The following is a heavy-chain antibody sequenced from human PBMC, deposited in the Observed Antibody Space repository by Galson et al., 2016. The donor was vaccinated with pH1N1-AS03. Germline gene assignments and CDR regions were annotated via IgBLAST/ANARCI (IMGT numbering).Heavy chain of an antibody. CDR2: MYTSGST. Sequence: ETLSLTCSVPGGSISGYYWSWIRQPAGKGLEWIGRMYTSGSTNYNPSLKSRVTMSVDTSKNQLSLKLSSVTAADTAVYYCARVIGGSYYAFDIWGQGTMVTVSS. V-gene: IGHV4-4*07. CDR1: GGSISGYY. D-gene: IGHD1-26*01. CDR3: ARVIGGSYYAFDI. J-gene: IGHJ3*02.